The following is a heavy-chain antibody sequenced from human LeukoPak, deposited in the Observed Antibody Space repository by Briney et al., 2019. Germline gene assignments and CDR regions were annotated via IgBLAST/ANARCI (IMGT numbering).Heavy chain of an antibody. Sequence: GRSLRLSCAASGFTVSSNYMSWVRQAPGKGLEWVSVIYSGGSTYYADSVKGRFTISRDNSKNTLYLQMNSLRAEDTAVYYCARENEMTTAFDYWGQGTLVTVSS. CDR2: IYSGGST. V-gene: IGHV3-66*01. J-gene: IGHJ4*02. CDR1: GFTVSSNY. CDR3: ARENEMTTAFDY. D-gene: IGHD4-11*01.